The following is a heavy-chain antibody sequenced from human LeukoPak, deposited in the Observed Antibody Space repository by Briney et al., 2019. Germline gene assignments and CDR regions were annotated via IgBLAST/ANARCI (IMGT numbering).Heavy chain of an antibody. D-gene: IGHD3-10*01. Sequence: SETLSLTCTVSGGSISSGGYYWSWIRQHPGRGLEWIGYIYYSGSAYYNPSLKSRVTISVDTSENQFSLKLSSVTAADTAVYYCARVNYGSATKEDYWGQGTLVTVSS. CDR2: IYYSGSA. CDR3: ARVNYGSATKEDY. CDR1: GGSISSGGYY. J-gene: IGHJ4*02. V-gene: IGHV4-31*03.